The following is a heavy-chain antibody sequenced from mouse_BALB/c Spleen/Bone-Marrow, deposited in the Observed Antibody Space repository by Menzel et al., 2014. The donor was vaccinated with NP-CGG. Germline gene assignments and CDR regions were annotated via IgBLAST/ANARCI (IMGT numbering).Heavy chain of an antibody. D-gene: IGHD2-12*01. CDR1: GYSFTGYY. CDR2: GNPINDST. V-gene: IGHV1-18*01. Sequence: VLLHQPGPNLVKPGASVKISCKASGYSFTGYYMHWEKQRHGKGLEWIGPGNPINDSTTYTQKFKRTAILAVDKSSSTAYMELRSLTADDSAVCYCARRDYSDYWGQGTTLTVSS. J-gene: IGHJ2*01. CDR3: ARRDYSDY.